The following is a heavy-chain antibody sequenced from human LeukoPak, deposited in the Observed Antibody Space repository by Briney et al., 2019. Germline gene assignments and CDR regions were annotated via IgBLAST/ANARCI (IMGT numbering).Heavy chain of an antibody. J-gene: IGHJ4*02. D-gene: IGHD6-13*01. CDR3: AKDRAAAGYFDY. V-gene: IGHV3-23*01. CDR2: ISGSGGST. Sequence: PGGSLRLSCAASGFTFSSYAMSWVRLAPGKGLEWVSAISGSGGSTYYADSVKGRFTISRDNSKNTLYLQMNSLRAEDTAVYYCAKDRAAAGYFDYWGQGTLVTVSS. CDR1: GFTFSSYA.